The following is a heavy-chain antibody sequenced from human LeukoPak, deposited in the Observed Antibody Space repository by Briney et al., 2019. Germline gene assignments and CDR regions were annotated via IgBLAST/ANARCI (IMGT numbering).Heavy chain of an antibody. CDR1: GDSVSSTSVA. V-gene: IGHV6-1*01. J-gene: IGHJ3*02. Sequence: SQTLSLTCAISGDSVSSTSVAWNWIRQSPSRGLEWLGRTYYRSKWYNDYAVSVESRITINPDTSKNQFSLQLNSVTPEDTAVYYCARGAYRAFDIWGQGTRVIVSS. CDR3: ARGAYRAFDI. CDR2: TYYRSKWYN. D-gene: IGHD1-26*01.